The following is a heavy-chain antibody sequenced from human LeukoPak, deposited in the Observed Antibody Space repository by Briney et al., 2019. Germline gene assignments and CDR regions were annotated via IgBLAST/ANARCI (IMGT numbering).Heavy chain of an antibody. J-gene: IGHJ4*02. CDR3: AKDRIAGTGTLLGY. CDR1: GFTFSSYS. D-gene: IGHD6-13*01. Sequence: GGSLSLSCAASGFTFSSYSMNWVRQAPGKGLEWVSTISGAGGSTYYADSVKGRFTISRDNSKNTLYLQMDGLRAEDTAIYYCAKDRIAGTGTLLGYWGQGTLVTVSS. CDR2: ISGAGGST. V-gene: IGHV3-23*01.